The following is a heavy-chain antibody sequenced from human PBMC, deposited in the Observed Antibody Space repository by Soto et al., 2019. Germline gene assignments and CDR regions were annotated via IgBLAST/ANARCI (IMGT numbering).Heavy chain of an antibody. J-gene: IGHJ3*02. CDR3: ARDCGYCGGDCYSI. D-gene: IGHD2-21*02. V-gene: IGHV4-31*03. Sequence: SETLSLTCTVPGGSISSGGYYWSWIRQHPGKGLEWIGYIYYSGSTYYNPSLKSRVTISVDTSKNQFSLKLSSVTAADTAVYYCARDCGYCGGDCYSIWGQGTMVTVSS. CDR1: GGSISSGGYY. CDR2: IYYSGST.